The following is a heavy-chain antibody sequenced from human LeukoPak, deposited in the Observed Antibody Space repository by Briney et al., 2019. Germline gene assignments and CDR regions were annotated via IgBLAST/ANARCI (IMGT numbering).Heavy chain of an antibody. V-gene: IGHV1-3*01. Sequence: ASVKVSCKASGYTFTSYAMHWVRQAPGQRLEWMGWINAGNGNTKYLQKFQGRVTITRDTSASTAYMELSSLRSEDTAMYYCARAAGDYGRSNWFDPWGQGTLVTVSS. J-gene: IGHJ5*02. CDR1: GYTFTSYA. D-gene: IGHD4-17*01. CDR2: INAGNGNT. CDR3: ARAAGDYGRSNWFDP.